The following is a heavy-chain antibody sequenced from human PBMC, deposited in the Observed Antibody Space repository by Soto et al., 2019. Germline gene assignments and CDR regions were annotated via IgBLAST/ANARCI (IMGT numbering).Heavy chain of an antibody. CDR3: ARDSHYDFWSGYYPLFGMDV. CDR1: GGSISSYY. V-gene: IGHV4-59*01. D-gene: IGHD3-3*01. CDR2: IYYSGST. Sequence: PSETLSLTCTVSGGSISSYYWSWIRQPPGKGLEWIGYIYYSGSTNYNPSLKSRVTISVDTSKNQFSLKLSSVTAADTAVYYCARDSHYDFWSGYYPLFGMDVWGQGTTVTVSS. J-gene: IGHJ6*02.